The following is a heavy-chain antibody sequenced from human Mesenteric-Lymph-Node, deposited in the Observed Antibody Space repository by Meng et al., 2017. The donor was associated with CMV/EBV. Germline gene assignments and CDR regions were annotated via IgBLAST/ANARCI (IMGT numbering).Heavy chain of an antibody. CDR1: GFTFSSYD. D-gene: IGHD3-9*01. Sequence: GGSLRLSCAASGFTFSSYDMHWVRQATGKGLEWVSPIGTAGDTYYPGSVKGRFTISRENAKNSLYLQMNSLRAGDTAVYYCARDLDILTGYLLGRWGQGTLVTVSS. CDR3: ARDLDILTGYLLGR. CDR2: IGTAGDT. J-gene: IGHJ4*02. V-gene: IGHV3-13*01.